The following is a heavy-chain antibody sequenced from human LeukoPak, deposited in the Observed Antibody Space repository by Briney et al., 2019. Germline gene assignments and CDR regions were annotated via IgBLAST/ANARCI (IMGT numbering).Heavy chain of an antibody. CDR3: ARDLPYYYDSSGYSDAFDI. CDR1: GYTFTDYY. CDR2: ISAYNGNT. D-gene: IGHD3-22*01. V-gene: IGHV1-18*04. J-gene: IGHJ3*02. Sequence: ASVKVSCKASGYTFTDYYMHWVRQAPGQGLEWMGWISAYNGNTNYAQKLQGRVTMTTDTSTSTAYMELRSLRSDDTAVYYCARDLPYYYDSSGYSDAFDIWGQGTMVTVSS.